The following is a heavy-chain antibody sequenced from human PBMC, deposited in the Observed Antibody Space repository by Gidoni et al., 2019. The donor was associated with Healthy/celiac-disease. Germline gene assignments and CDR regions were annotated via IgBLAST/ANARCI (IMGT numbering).Heavy chain of an antibody. CDR3: ARLYCSGGSCYDY. J-gene: IGHJ4*02. Sequence: QLQLQESGPGLVKPSETLSLTCTVSGGSISSSSYYWGWIRQPPGKGLEWTGSIYYSGSTYYNPSLKSRVTISVDTSKNQFSLKLSSVTAADTAVYYCARLYCSGGSCYDYWGQGTLVTVSS. CDR2: IYYSGST. CDR1: GGSISSSSYY. V-gene: IGHV4-39*01. D-gene: IGHD2-15*01.